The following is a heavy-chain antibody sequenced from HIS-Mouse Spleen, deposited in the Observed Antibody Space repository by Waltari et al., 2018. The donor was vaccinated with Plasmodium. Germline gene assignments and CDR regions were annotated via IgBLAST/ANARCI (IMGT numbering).Heavy chain of an antibody. J-gene: IGHJ4*02. CDR1: GFTFSSYA. D-gene: IGHD3-9*01. CDR2: MRWRGGTN. CDR3: AKTIKYYDILTGYPFDY. V-gene: IGHV3-23*01. Sequence: EVQLLESGGGLVQPGGSLRLSCAASGFTFSSYAMSWVRQAPGKGVAWVSAMRWRGGTNYYADSVKGRFTISRDKSKNTLYLQMNILRAEDTAVYYCAKTIKYYDILTGYPFDYWGQGTLVTVSS.